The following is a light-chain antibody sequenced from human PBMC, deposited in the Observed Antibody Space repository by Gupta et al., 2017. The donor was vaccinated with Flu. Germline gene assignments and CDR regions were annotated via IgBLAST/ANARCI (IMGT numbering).Light chain of an antibody. V-gene: IGLV2-18*02. CDR1: GSDVGTYNR. J-gene: IGLJ1*01. CDR2: EVS. Sequence: SALTQPPSVSGSPGQSVTISCTGTGSDVGTYNRVSWYRQPPGTAPKLIIYEVSTRPAGVPGRFSASKAGNTASLTISGLQGEDEADYYCSSYTTSYTFVFGTGTKVTVL. CDR3: SSYTTSYTFV.